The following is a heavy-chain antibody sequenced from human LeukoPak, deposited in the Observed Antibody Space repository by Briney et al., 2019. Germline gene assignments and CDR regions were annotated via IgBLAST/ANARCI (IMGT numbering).Heavy chain of an antibody. CDR1: GYTFSGYY. D-gene: IGHD6-13*01. Sequence: GASVKVSCKASGYTFSGYYMHWVRQAPGQGLEWMGWINPNSGYTDYAQNFQGRVTMTRDTSISTAYMELSKLRSDDTAVYYCARDDSSSWSSDFDYWGQGTLVTVSS. CDR2: INPNSGYT. CDR3: ARDDSSSWSSDFDY. V-gene: IGHV1-2*02. J-gene: IGHJ4*02.